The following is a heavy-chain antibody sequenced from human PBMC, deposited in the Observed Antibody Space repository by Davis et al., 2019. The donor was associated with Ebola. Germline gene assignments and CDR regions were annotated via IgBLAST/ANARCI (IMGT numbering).Heavy chain of an antibody. V-gene: IGHV3-43*01. D-gene: IGHD2-15*01. Sequence: GESLKISCAASGFTFEDYAMHWVRQAPGMGLEWVSFITWDGDDTNYADSVKGRFIISRDNSQNSLYLQMNSLKTEDTALYYCTKSASVAATDGMDVWGQGTPVTVSS. CDR3: TKSASVAATDGMDV. CDR2: ITWDGDDT. J-gene: IGHJ6*02. CDR1: GFTFEDYA.